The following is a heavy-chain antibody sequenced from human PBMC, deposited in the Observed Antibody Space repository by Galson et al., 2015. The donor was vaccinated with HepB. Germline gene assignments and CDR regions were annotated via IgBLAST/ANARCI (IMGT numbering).Heavy chain of an antibody. CDR1: GFTFGDYA. D-gene: IGHD2-15*01. J-gene: IGHJ4*02. CDR2: IRSKAYGGTT. CDR3: TRASIVVVVAATGPNDY. V-gene: IGHV3-49*03. Sequence: SLRLSCAASGFTFGDYAMSWFRQAPGKGLEWVGFIRSKAYGGTTEYAASVKGRFTISRDDSKSIAYLQMNSLKTEDTAVYYCTRASIVVVVAATGPNDYWGQGTLVTVSS.